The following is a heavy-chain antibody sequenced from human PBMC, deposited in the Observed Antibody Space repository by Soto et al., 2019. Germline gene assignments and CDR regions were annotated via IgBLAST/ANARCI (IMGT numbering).Heavy chain of an antibody. CDR2: IKQDGSEK. V-gene: IGHV3-7*03. D-gene: IGHD6-13*01. Sequence: PGGSLRLSCAASGFTFSSYWMTWVRQAPGKGLEWVANIKQDGSEKYYVDSVKGRFTISRDNAKNSLYLQMNSLRAEDTAVYYCAPQAAADGFDPWGQGTLVTVSS. CDR1: GFTFSSYW. J-gene: IGHJ5*02. CDR3: APQAAADGFDP.